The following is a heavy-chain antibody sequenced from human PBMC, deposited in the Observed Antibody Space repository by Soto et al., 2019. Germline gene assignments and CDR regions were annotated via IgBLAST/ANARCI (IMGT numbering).Heavy chain of an antibody. CDR3: ASRGYSMSHFDY. CDR1: GFTFSSYN. D-gene: IGHD5-18*01. V-gene: IGHV3-21*01. CDR2: ISISGSYI. Sequence: GVSLRLSCAASGFTFSSYNMNWVRQAPGKGLEWVSSISISGSYIYYADSVKGRFTISRDNAKNSLYLQMNSLRAEDTAVYYCASRGYSMSHFDYWGQGTLVTVSS. J-gene: IGHJ4*02.